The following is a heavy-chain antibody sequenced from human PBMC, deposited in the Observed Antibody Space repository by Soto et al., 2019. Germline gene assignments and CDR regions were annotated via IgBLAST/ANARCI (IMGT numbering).Heavy chain of an antibody. V-gene: IGHV4-31*03. D-gene: IGHD3-9*01. Sequence: QVQLQESGPGLVKPSQTLSLTCTVSGGSISTAYYYWSWIRQHPGKGLEWIGYIYYIGDTNYNQSLKSRVSMSVDTSKNQFSLRLNSVTAADTAVYYCASLTKDLDSWGPGTLVTVSS. CDR1: GGSISTAYYY. CDR2: IYYIGDT. J-gene: IGHJ4*02. CDR3: ASLTKDLDS.